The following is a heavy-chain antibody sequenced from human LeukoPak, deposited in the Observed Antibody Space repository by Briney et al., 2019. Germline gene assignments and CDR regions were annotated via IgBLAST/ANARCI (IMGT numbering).Heavy chain of an antibody. CDR3: ARGGDPERLENFDY. V-gene: IGHV1-8*01. CDR1: GDTLPRYV. J-gene: IGHJ4*02. CDR2: INPSRANT. D-gene: IGHD3-10*01. Sequence: ASVKDSCKACGDTLPRYVGNGLRQASGHRVEWMGWINPSRANTAYAQKFQGRVTRTRNTSISTAYLELSSLRSEDTAVYYCARGGDPERLENFDYWGQGTLVTVSS.